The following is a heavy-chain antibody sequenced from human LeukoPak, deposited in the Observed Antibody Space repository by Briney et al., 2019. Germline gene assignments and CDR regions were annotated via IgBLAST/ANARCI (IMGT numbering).Heavy chain of an antibody. CDR1: GFTFSSYA. D-gene: IGHD3-9*01. Sequence: GGSLRLSCAASGFTFSSYAMSWVRQAPGKGLEWVSAISGSGGSTYYADSVKGRFTISRDNSKNTLYLQMNSLRVEDRAIYYCARGHYDVLAASYKWTPDYWGQGTLVTVSS. V-gene: IGHV3-23*01. CDR3: ARGHYDVLAASYKWTPDY. CDR2: ISGSGGST. J-gene: IGHJ4*02.